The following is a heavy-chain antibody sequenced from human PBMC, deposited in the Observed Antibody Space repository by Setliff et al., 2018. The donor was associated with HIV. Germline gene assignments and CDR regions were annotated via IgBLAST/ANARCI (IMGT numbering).Heavy chain of an antibody. CDR2: INSKSGAT. CDR1: GYRFTDFY. Sequence: ASVKVSCKTFGYRFTDFYVNWVRQAPGQGLEWMGWINSKSGATKNAQKFQGRVTMTRDTSISTVYMELSSLRSDDTALYFCARRAEDLAINPPSFDYYFDYWGQGTPVTSPQ. J-gene: IGHJ4*02. D-gene: IGHD3-9*01. CDR3: ARRAEDLAINPPSFDYYFDY. V-gene: IGHV1-2*02.